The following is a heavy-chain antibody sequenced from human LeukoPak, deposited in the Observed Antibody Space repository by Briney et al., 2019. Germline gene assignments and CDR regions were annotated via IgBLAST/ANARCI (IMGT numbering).Heavy chain of an antibody. J-gene: IGHJ6*02. CDR2: MNRDGSEK. D-gene: IGHD3-16*01. V-gene: IGHV3-7*01. CDR1: GFTFSSYW. Sequence: GGSLRLSCSASGFTFSSYWMSWVRQAPGKGLEWVANMNRDGSEKNYVDSIKGRFTISRDNAANSLYLQMNSLRVEDTAVYYCARDGGIIRFGGQDVWGQGTTVIVS. CDR3: ARDGGIIRFGGQDV.